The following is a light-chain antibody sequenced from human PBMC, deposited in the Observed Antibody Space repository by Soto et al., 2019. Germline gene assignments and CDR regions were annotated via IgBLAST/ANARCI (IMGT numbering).Light chain of an antibody. Sequence: QSALTQPRSVSGSPGQSVTLSCTGTSSDVGGYNYVSWYQQHPGEAPKLMIYDVSKRPSGVPDRFSGSKSGNTASLTISGLQAEDEADYYCCAYAGSYTLVVFGGGTKLTVL. J-gene: IGLJ2*01. V-gene: IGLV2-11*01. CDR2: DVS. CDR1: SSDVGGYNY. CDR3: CAYAGSYTLVV.